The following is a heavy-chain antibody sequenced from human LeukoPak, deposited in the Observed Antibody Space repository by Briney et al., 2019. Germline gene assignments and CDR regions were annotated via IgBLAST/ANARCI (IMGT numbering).Heavy chain of an antibody. J-gene: IGHJ4*02. CDR3: ARGSGWYYFDY. CDR1: GYSISSGYY. CDR2: IYHSGST. V-gene: IGHV4-38-2*02. Sequence: SETLSLTCTVSGYSISSGYYWGWIRQPPGKGLEWIGSIYHSGSTYYNPSLKSRLTISVDTSKNQFSLKLNSVTAADTAVYYCARGSGWYYFDYWGQGTLVTVSS. D-gene: IGHD6-19*01.